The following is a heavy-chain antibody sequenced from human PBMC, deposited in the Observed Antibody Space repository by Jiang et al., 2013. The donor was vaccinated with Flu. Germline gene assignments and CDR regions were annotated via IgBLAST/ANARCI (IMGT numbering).Heavy chain of an antibody. CDR2: MSGSRGYI. CDR3: ARERPSKTYVHYYGMDV. D-gene: IGHD2-2*01. J-gene: IGHJ6*02. CDR1: GFTFGTYT. Sequence: VQLVESGGGLVKPGGSLRLSCVASGFTFGTYTMNWVRQAPGKGLEWVSSMSGSRGYIYYTDSVRGRFTISRDNFKKSLSLQMDNLRVEDTAVYYCARERPSKTYVHYYGMDVWGQGTTVTV. V-gene: IGHV3-21*01.